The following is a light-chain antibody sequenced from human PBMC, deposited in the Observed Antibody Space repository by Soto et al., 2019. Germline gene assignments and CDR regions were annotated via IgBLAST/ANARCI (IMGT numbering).Light chain of an antibody. V-gene: IGLV2-14*02. Sequence: QSVLTQPASVSGSPGQSITISCTGTSSDVGSYNLVSWYQQHPGKAPKLMIYDVSYRPSGVSNRFSGSKSGITASLTISGLQAEDKADYYCNSFTTSSTYVFGTGTKVT. CDR1: SSDVGSYNL. J-gene: IGLJ1*01. CDR3: NSFTTSSTYV. CDR2: DVS.